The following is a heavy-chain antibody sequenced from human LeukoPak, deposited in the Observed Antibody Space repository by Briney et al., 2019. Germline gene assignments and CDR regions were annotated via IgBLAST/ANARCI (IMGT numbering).Heavy chain of an antibody. CDR2: ISYDGSNK. CDR1: GFTFSSYG. D-gene: IGHD1-26*01. J-gene: IGHJ4*02. Sequence: PGGSLRPSCAASGFTFSSYGMHWVRQAPGKGLEWVALISYDGSNKYYADSVQGRFTISRDNSKNTLYLQMNSLRAEDTAVYYCAKEMIVGATMAPRGYFDYWGQGTLVTVSS. CDR3: AKEMIVGATMAPRGYFDY. V-gene: IGHV3-30*18.